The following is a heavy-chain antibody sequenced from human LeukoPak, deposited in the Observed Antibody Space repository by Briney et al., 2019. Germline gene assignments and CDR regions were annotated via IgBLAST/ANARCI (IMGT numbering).Heavy chain of an antibody. V-gene: IGHV1-46*01. CDR2: INPSGGST. D-gene: IGHD2-21*02. CDR1: GYTFTSYY. CDR3: ARDCGSDCYSLDY. Sequence: GASVKVSCKASGYTFTSYYMHWVRQAPGQGLEWMGIINPSGGSTSYAQKFQGRVTMTRDTSISTAYMELSRLRSDDTAVYYCARDCGSDCYSLDYWGQGTLVTVSS. J-gene: IGHJ4*02.